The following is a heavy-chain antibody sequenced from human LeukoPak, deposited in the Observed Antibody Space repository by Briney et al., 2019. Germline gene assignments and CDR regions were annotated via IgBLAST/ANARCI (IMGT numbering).Heavy chain of an antibody. CDR1: GGSISSGGDS. V-gene: IGHV4-30-4*07. CDR2: IYYNGNT. CDR3: ARTGDYGGTSFDY. D-gene: IGHD4-23*01. Sequence: SQTLSLICAVSGGSISSGGDSWSWLRQPPGNGLDWIGCIYYNGNTNYNPSLKSRVTISIDTSKNQFSLKLSSVTAADTAVYYCARTGDYGGTSFDYWGQGTLVTVSS. J-gene: IGHJ4*02.